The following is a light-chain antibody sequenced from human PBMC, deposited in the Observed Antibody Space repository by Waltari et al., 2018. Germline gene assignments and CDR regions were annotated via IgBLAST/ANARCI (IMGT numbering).Light chain of an antibody. CDR2: DTS. V-gene: IGLV7-46*01. J-gene: IGLJ2*01. CDR1: TGAVTSGHY. CDR3: LLSYSGGVV. Sequence: QAVVTQEPSLTVSPGGTVTLTCGSSTGAVTSGHYPYWSQQKPGQAPRTLIYDTSNNPSWTPARFSGSLLGGKGALTLSGAQPEDEADYFCLLSYSGGVVFGGGTKLTVL.